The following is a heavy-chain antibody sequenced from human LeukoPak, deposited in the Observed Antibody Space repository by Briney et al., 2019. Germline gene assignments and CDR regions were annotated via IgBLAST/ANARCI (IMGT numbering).Heavy chain of an antibody. D-gene: IGHD3-22*01. CDR3: VRLEIGGYYIADY. J-gene: IGHJ4*02. Sequence: GESLKISCKGSGYSFTSYWISWVRQMPGKGLEWIGIVKPGVFDTRYSPTFQGQVSISADESISTAFLQWSSLKASDTAIYYCVRLEIGGYYIADYWGQGTQVTVST. CDR2: VKPGVFDT. V-gene: IGHV5-51*01. CDR1: GYSFTSYW.